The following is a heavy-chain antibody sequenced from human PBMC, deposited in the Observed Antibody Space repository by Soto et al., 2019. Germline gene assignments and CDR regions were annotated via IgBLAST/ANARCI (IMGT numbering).Heavy chain of an antibody. J-gene: IGHJ6*03. CDR3: ARQRSIAARPADYYYYMDV. CDR2: IYPGDSDT. V-gene: IGHV5-51*01. D-gene: IGHD6-6*01. Sequence: GESLKISCKGSGYSFTSYWIGWVRQMPGKGLEWMGIIYPGDSDTRYSPSFQGQVTISADKSISTAYLQWSSLKASDTAMYYCARQRSIAARPADYYYYMDVWGKGTTVTVSS. CDR1: GYSFTSYW.